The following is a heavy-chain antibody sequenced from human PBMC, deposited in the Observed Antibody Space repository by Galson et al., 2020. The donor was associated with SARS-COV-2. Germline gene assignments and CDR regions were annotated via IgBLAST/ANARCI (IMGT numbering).Heavy chain of an antibody. V-gene: IGHV3-7*03. CDR3: ARESLDGTARLPWYSYDMEV. Sequence: GGSLRLSCAAPGITFSTYWMSWVRQAPGKGLEWVANINEDGSEKYYVDSVKGRFTISRDNAKNSLYLQMTSLRAEDTAVYYCARESLDGTARLPWYSYDMEVWGNGTTFAISS. J-gene: IGHJ6*03. CDR2: INEDGSEK. D-gene: IGHD1-1*01. CDR1: GITFSTYW.